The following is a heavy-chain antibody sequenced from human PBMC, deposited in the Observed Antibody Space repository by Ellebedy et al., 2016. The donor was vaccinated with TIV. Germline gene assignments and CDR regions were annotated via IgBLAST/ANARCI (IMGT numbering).Heavy chain of an antibody. CDR1: GFIFSNYW. Sequence: GGSLRPSXAAPGFIFSNYWMGWVRQAPGKGLEWVADIKQVGSEKYYVDSVKGRFTISRDNAKSSLYVQMNSLRAQDTAVYYCARVGYGVYGMDVWGQGTTVTVSS. J-gene: IGHJ6*02. D-gene: IGHD3-10*01. V-gene: IGHV3-7*01. CDR3: ARVGYGVYGMDV. CDR2: IKQVGSEK.